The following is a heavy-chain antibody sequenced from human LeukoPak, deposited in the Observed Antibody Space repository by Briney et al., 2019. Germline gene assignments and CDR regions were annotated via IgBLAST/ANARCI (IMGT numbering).Heavy chain of an antibody. Sequence: SETLSLTCTVSGASISGYYWSWIRQPPGKGLEWIGYVYYSGRTSYSPSLKSRITISLGTSEDRFSLELTSVTAADTAVYYCARTRYCSTTSCYADTWGQGTMVTVSS. CDR2: VYYSGRT. V-gene: IGHV4-59*01. CDR3: ARTRYCSTTSCYADT. J-gene: IGHJ3*01. D-gene: IGHD2-2*01. CDR1: GASISGYY.